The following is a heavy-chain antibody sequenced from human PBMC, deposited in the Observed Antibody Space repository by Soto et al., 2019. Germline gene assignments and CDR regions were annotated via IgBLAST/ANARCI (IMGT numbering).Heavy chain of an antibody. CDR3: AKDLSVATLSFDY. J-gene: IGHJ4*02. CDR2: ISGSGGST. V-gene: IGHV3-23*01. D-gene: IGHD5-12*01. Sequence: EVQLLESGGGLVQPGGSLRLSCAASGFTFSSYAMSWVRQAPGKGLEWVSAISGSGGSTYYADSVKGRFTISRDNSKNTLYLQMSSLRAEDTAVYYCAKDLSVATLSFDYWGQGTLVTVSS. CDR1: GFTFSSYA.